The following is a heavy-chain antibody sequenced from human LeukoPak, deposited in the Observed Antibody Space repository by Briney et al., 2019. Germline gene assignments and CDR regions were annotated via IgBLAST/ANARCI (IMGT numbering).Heavy chain of an antibody. Sequence: GGSLRLSCAASGFTFSSYGMHWVRQAPGKGLEWVAVISYDGSNKYYADSVKGRFTISRDNAKNSLYLQMNSLRAEDTAVYYCARDRYYDQFDYWGQGTLVTVSS. CDR2: ISYDGSNK. D-gene: IGHD3-22*01. CDR3: ARDRYYDQFDY. J-gene: IGHJ4*02. V-gene: IGHV3-30*03. CDR1: GFTFSSYG.